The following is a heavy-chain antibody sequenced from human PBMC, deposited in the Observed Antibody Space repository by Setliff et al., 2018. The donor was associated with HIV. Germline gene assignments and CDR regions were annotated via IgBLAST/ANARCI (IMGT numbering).Heavy chain of an antibody. V-gene: IGHV3-43D*03. D-gene: IGHD3-10*01. CDR3: ATAYGTGTYFPSPAEH. J-gene: IGHJ4*02. CDR2: INWDGEST. Sequence: LRLSCAASGLTFDDFAMHWVRQSPGKGLEWVGLINWDGESTYYADSVKGRFVTSRDNSENSLYLQMNSLRPEDTAFYYCATAYGTGTYFPSPAEHWGLGTLVTVSS. CDR1: GLTFDDFA.